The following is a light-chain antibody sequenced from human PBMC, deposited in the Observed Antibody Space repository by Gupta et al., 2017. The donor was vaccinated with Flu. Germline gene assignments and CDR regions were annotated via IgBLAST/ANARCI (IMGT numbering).Light chain of an antibody. CDR2: EVT. CDR3: SSYTTSGSVL. CDR1: YSDVGGHNY. J-gene: IGLJ2*01. V-gene: IGLV2-14*01. Sequence: SITISCIGTYSDVGGHNYVSWYQQYPGKAPKLMIYEVTNRPSGVSHRFSGSKSGVTASLTISGLQAEDEGDYYCSSYTTSGSVLFGGGTKVTVL.